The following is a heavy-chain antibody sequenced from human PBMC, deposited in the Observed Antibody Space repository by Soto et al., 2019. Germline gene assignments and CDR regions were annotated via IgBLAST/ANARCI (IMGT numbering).Heavy chain of an antibody. V-gene: IGHV3-33*01. J-gene: IGHJ6*02. CDR1: GFTFSSYG. D-gene: IGHD3-10*01. CDR2: IWYDGSNK. CDR3: AREGGLLWFGELYNYYGMDV. Sequence: QVQLVESGGGVVQPGRSLRLSCAASGFTFSSYGMHWVHQAPGKGLEWVAVIWYDGSNKYYADSVKGRFTISRDNSKNTLYLQMNSLRAEDTAVYYCAREGGLLWFGELYNYYGMDVWGQGTTVTVSS.